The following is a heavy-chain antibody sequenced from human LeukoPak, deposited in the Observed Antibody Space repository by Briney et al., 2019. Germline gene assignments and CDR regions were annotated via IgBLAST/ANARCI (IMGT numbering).Heavy chain of an antibody. V-gene: IGHV2-70*11. J-gene: IGHJ6*03. CDR1: GFSLSTSGMC. CDR3: ERGYSYYDSSGYYYVTFDYYYMDV. Sequence: SGPALVKPTQTLTLTCTFSGFSLSTSGMCVSWIRQPPGKALEWLARIDCDDDKYYSTSLKTRLTISKYTSKNKVVLTMTNMDPVDTATYYCERGYSYYDSSGYYYVTFDYYYMDVWGKGTTVTVSS. CDR2: IDCDDDK. D-gene: IGHD3-22*01.